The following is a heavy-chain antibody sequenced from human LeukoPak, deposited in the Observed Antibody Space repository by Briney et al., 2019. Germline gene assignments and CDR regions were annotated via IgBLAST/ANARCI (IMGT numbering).Heavy chain of an antibody. Sequence: SETLSLTCTVSGGSINTYYWSWIRQPPGKGLEWIGYIFYSGSTNYNPSLKSRVTISVDTSKNQFSLKLSSVTAADTAVYYCARDHAFDIWGQGTMVTVSS. J-gene: IGHJ3*02. CDR2: IFYSGST. CDR1: GGSINTYY. V-gene: IGHV4-59*01. CDR3: ARDHAFDI.